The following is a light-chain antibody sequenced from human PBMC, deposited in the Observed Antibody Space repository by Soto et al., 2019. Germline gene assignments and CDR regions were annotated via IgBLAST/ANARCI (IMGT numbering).Light chain of an antibody. CDR3: SSYTTSNTLI. V-gene: IGLV2-14*01. CDR2: EVT. Sequence: QSALTQPASVSGSPGQSITISCTGTSSDLGAYNYVTWYQQHPGRAPKVMIFEVTNRPSEISDRFSGSKSGNTASLTISGLQPEDEADYYCSSYTTSNTLIFGGGTKLTVL. CDR1: SSDLGAYNY. J-gene: IGLJ2*01.